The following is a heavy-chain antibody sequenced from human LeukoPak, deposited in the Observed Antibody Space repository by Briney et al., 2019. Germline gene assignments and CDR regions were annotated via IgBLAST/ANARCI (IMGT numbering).Heavy chain of an antibody. CDR2: ISSRSESK. V-gene: IGHV3-48*02. D-gene: IGHD3-3*01. Sequence: GGSLRLSCAASGFTFSTSGMNWVRQAPGKGLEWVAYISSRSESKYYAASVKGRFTISRDNAHNSLYLQMNSLRDDDTAVYYCARGPNRSAIFGVVTAYFDYWGQGTLVTVSS. CDR1: GFTFSTSG. J-gene: IGHJ4*02. CDR3: ARGPNRSAIFGVVTAYFDY.